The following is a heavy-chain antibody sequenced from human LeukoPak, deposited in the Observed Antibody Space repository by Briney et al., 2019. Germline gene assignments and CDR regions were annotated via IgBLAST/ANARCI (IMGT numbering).Heavy chain of an antibody. V-gene: IGHV3-23*01. CDR3: ARQYCSSTSCYARGFIDY. Sequence: GGSLRLSCAASGFTFSSYAMSWVRQAPGKGLEWVSAISGSGGSTYYADSVKGRFTISRDNAKNSLYLQMNSLRAEDTAVFYCARQYCSSTSCYARGFIDYWGQGTLVTVSS. CDR2: ISGSGGST. J-gene: IGHJ4*02. D-gene: IGHD2-2*01. CDR1: GFTFSSYA.